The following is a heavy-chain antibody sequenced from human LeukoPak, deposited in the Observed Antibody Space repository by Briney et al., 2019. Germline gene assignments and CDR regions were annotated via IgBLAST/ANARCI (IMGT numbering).Heavy chain of an antibody. CDR1: GGSFSIYA. Sequence: SVKVSCKAFGGSFSIYAITWVRQAPGQGLEWMGGLIPIFGTANYAQKFQGRVTITADKSTSTAYMELSSLRSEDTAMYYCAGPYCSGGTCHNWFDPWGQGTLVTVSS. V-gene: IGHV1-69*06. CDR3: AGPYCSGGTCHNWFDP. D-gene: IGHD2-15*01. J-gene: IGHJ5*02. CDR2: LIPIFGTA.